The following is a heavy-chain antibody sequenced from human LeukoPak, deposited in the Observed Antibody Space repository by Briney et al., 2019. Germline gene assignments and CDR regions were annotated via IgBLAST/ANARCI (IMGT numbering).Heavy chain of an antibody. CDR2: INTNTGNP. CDR1: AYTFTNYA. D-gene: IGHD3/OR15-3a*01. J-gene: IGHJ4*02. Sequence: ASVKVSCKASAYTFTNYAMNWVRQAPGQGLEWMGWINTNTGNPSYAQGFTGRFVFSLDTSASTAYLQISSLKAEDTAVYYCARGTSGLVTTNDYWGQGTLVTVSS. V-gene: IGHV7-4-1*02. CDR3: ARGTSGLVTTNDY.